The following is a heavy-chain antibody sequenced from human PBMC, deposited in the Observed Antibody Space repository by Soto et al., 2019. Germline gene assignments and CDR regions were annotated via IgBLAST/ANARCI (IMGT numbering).Heavy chain of an antibody. CDR2: ISWNSGSI. D-gene: IGHD6-6*01. V-gene: IGHV3-9*01. J-gene: IGHJ6*02. CDR1: GFTFDDYA. CDR3: ATDMAGRPNHGMDV. Sequence: EVQLVESGGGLVQPGRSLRLSCAASGFTFDDYAMHWVRQAPGKGLEWVSGISWNSGSIGYADSVKGRFTISRDNAKKSLYMQMTSLRAEDTALYYCATDMAGRPNHGMDVWGQGTTVTVSS.